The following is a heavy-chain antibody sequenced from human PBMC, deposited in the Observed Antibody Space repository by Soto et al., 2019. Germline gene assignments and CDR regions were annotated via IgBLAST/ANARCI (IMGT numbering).Heavy chain of an antibody. CDR2: ITSDGSET. D-gene: IGHD4-17*01. CDR1: GFPFTISW. Sequence: PGGSLRLSCATSGFPFTISWMHWVRQVPGKAPEWVSRITSDGSETIYADSVKGRFTISRDNAESTVYLQMNSLRADDTAVYYCARGNYGGFDYWGQGTLVTV. J-gene: IGHJ4*02. V-gene: IGHV3-74*01. CDR3: ARGNYGGFDY.